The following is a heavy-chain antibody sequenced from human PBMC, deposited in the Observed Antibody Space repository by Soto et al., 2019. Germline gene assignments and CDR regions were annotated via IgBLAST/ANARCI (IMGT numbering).Heavy chain of an antibody. CDR2: TYYRSKWYN. CDR1: VDSLSSNSAS. CDR3: ERALIDAFDI. D-gene: IGHD2-8*01. J-gene: IGHJ3*02. V-gene: IGHV6-1*01. Sequence: SXTLSLPCAISVDSLSSNSASWNWIRQSPSRGLEWLGRTYYRSKWYNDYEVYVNSRITINPDTSKNQFSLQLNSVTPEDTAVYYCERALIDAFDIWGQGTVVTVSS.